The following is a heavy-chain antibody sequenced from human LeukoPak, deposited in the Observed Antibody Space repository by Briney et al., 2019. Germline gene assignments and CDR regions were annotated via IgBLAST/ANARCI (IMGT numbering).Heavy chain of an antibody. J-gene: IGHJ4*02. CDR1: GFTFSSYG. CDR2: MSYDGSNK. V-gene: IGHV3-30*18. D-gene: IGHD6-19*01. CDR3: AKEVSSGWYYFDY. Sequence: PGGSLRLSCAASGFTFSSYGMHWVRQAPGKGLEWVAVMSYDGSNKYYADPVKGRFTISRDNSKNTLYLQMNSLRAEDTAVYYCAKEVSSGWYYFDYWGQGTLVTVSS.